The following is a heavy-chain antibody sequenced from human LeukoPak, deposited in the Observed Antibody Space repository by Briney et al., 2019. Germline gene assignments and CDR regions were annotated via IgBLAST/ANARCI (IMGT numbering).Heavy chain of an antibody. CDR1: GFTFNDYS. Sequence: KTGGSLRLSCAASGFTFNDYSMNWVRQAPGKGLEWVSSISSGSTYKNYADSVKGRFTISRDNAENSLFLQMNSLRAEDTAMYYCARTVSYWGQGTLVTVSS. J-gene: IGHJ4*02. V-gene: IGHV3-21*01. CDR2: ISSGSTYK. CDR3: ARTVSY. D-gene: IGHD4-17*01.